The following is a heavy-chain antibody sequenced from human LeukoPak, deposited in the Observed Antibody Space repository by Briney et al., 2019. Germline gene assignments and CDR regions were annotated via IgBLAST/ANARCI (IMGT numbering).Heavy chain of an antibody. J-gene: IGHJ4*02. CDR3: ARDRSLYYDSSGYYSPLGY. V-gene: IGHV1-18*01. Sequence: ASVKVSCKASGYTFTSYAISWVRQAPAQGLEWMGCISAYNGNTNYAQKLQGRVTMTTDTSTSTAYMELRSLRSDDTAVYYCARDRSLYYDSSGYYSPLGYWGQGTLVTVSS. D-gene: IGHD3-22*01. CDR1: GYTFTSYA. CDR2: ISAYNGNT.